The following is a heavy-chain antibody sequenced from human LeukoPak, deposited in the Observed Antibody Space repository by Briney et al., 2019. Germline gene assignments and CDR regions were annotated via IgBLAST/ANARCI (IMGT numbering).Heavy chain of an antibody. CDR3: AGYYDSTGFWFDP. CDR2: IYTSGGT. D-gene: IGHD3-22*01. V-gene: IGHV4-4*07. CDR1: GGSISSYH. Sequence: SETLSLTCTVSGGSISSYHWTWIRQPAGKGLEWIGRIYTSGGTNYNPSLKSRVTMSVDTSKNQFSLKLRSVTAADTAVYYCAGYYDSTGFWFDPWGQGTLVTVSS. J-gene: IGHJ5*02.